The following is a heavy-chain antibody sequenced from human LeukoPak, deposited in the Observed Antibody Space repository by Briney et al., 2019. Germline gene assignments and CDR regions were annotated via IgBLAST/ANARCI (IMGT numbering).Heavy chain of an antibody. CDR3: ARLKWGSFRHFDD. V-gene: IGHV5-51*01. Sequence: GESLKISCKGSGYSFTSYWIGWVRQMPGKGLEWVGVIDPGDSDTRYSPSFQGQVTMSADKSINTAYLQWSSLKASDTAMYYCARLKWGSFRHFDDWGQGTLATVSS. D-gene: IGHD7-27*01. J-gene: IGHJ4*02. CDR1: GYSFTSYW. CDR2: IDPGDSDT.